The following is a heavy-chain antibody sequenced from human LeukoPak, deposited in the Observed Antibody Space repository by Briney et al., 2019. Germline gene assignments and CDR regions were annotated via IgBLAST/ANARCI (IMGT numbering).Heavy chain of an antibody. Sequence: TLSLPSTVSSCSISSGYYWGWVRQPPGKGLEWVGSIYHSGSTYYNPSLKSRVTIPVDTPKNQFSLKLRSVTAADTAAYYCARDLGVVAATYPWFDPWGQGTLVTVSS. CDR3: ARDLGVVAATYPWFDP. CDR2: IYHSGST. D-gene: IGHD2-15*01. CDR1: SCSISSGYY. J-gene: IGHJ5*02. V-gene: IGHV4-38-2*02.